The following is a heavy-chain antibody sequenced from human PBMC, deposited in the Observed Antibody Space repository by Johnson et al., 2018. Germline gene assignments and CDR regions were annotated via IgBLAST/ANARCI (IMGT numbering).Heavy chain of an antibody. V-gene: IGHV3-30*03. CDR2: ISYDGSNK. J-gene: IGHJ6*03. CDR1: GFTFSSYG. Sequence: QVQLVESGGGVVQPGRSMRLSCAASGFTFSSYGMHWVRQAPGKGLEWVAVISYDGSNKYYADSVKGRFTISRDNSKNTLYLQMNSLRAEDTAGYYCAREVLRYFDWLSHYYYDMDVWGKGTTVTVSS. D-gene: IGHD3-9*01. CDR3: AREVLRYFDWLSHYYYDMDV.